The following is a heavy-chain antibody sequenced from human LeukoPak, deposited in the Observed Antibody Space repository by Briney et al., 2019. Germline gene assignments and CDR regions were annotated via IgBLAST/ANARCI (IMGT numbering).Heavy chain of an antibody. V-gene: IGHV4-59*08. CDR2: ISDIGSI. Sequence: PSETLSLTCTVSGGSISSYYWSWIWQPPRKGLEWIAYISDIGSINYNPSLKSRVTISLDTSKNQFSLKLSSVTAADTAVYYCAGHHPRNTVDFWGQGTLVTVSS. D-gene: IGHD2/OR15-2a*01. J-gene: IGHJ4*02. CDR1: GGSISSYY. CDR3: AGHHPRNTVDF.